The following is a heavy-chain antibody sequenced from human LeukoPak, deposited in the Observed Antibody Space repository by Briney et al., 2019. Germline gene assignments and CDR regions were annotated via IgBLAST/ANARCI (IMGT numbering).Heavy chain of an antibody. J-gene: IGHJ4*02. D-gene: IGHD6-19*01. CDR3: ARGLTVAGWKIFDY. V-gene: IGHV3-30-3*01. CDR2: LSNDVATK. CDR1: GFTFSSYA. Sequence: PGGSLSLSCAASGFTFSSYAMHWVRQAPGKGLEWVALLSNDVATKYYGDSVKGRFTISRDNSKNTLYLQMNCLIAEDTAVYYCARGLTVAGWKIFDYWGQGTLVTVSS.